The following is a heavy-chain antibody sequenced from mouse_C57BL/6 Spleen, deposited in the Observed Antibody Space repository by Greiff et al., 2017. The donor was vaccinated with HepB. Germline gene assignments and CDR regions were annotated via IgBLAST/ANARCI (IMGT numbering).Heavy chain of an antibody. CDR1: GYTFTDYE. V-gene: IGHV1-15*01. CDR2: IDPETGGT. D-gene: IGHD1-1*01. Sequence: QVQLQQSGAELVRPGASVTLSCKASGYTFTDYEMHWVKRTPVHGLEWIGAIDPETGGTAYNQKFKGKAILTADKSSSTAYMELRSLTSEDSAVYYCTRVKITTVVANDDWGQGTTLTVSS. J-gene: IGHJ2*01. CDR3: TRVKITTVVANDD.